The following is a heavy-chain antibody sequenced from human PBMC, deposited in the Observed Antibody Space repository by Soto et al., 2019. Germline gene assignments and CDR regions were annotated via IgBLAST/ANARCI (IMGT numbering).Heavy chain of an antibody. J-gene: IGHJ3*02. D-gene: IGHD6-13*01. CDR1: GFTFSSYG. CDR2: ISNDGSNK. V-gene: IGHV3-30*03. CDR3: ATSIAAADDDAFDI. Sequence: QVQLVESGGGVVQPGRSLRLSCAASGFTFSSYGMHWVRQAPGKGLEWVAGISNDGSNKYYADSVKGRFTISRDNSKNTLYLQMNSLRAEDTAVYYCATSIAAADDDAFDIWGQGTMVTVSS.